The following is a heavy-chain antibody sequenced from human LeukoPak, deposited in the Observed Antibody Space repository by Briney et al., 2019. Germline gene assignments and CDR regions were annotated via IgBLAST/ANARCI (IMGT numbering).Heavy chain of an antibody. CDR3: ARDLTGSGSYYNWFDP. J-gene: IGHJ5*02. V-gene: IGHV4-59*01. Sequence: NPSETLSLTCTVSGGSISSYYWSWIRQPPGKGLEWIGYIYYSGSTNYNPSLKSRVTISVDTSKNQFSLKLSSVTAADTAVYYCARDLTGSGSYYNWFDPWGQGTLVTVSS. D-gene: IGHD3-10*01. CDR2: IYYSGST. CDR1: GGSISSYY.